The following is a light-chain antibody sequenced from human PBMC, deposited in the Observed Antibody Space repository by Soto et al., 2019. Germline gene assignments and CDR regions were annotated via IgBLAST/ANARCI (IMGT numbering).Light chain of an antibody. CDR2: DAL. V-gene: IGKV3-11*01. J-gene: IGKJ4*01. Sequence: EIVITQSPATLSVSPGERATLSCRASQSVRTYLAWYQQKPGQAPRLLIYDALHRPTDIPARFSGSGSGTDVTLTISRLEPEDFAVYYCQQFSSYPLTFGGGTKVDI. CDR1: QSVRTY. CDR3: QQFSSYPLT.